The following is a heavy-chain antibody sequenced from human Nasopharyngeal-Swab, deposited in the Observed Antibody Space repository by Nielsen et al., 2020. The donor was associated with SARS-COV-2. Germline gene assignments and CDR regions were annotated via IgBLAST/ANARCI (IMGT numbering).Heavy chain of an antibody. CDR3: ARDFSSGYVDY. CDR2: IIPILGIA. Sequence: SVKVSCKASGGTFSSYAISCVRQAPGQGLEWMGGIIPILGIANYAQKFQGRVTITADKSTSTAYMELSSLRSEDTAVYYCARDFSSGYVDYWGQGTLVTVSS. D-gene: IGHD3-22*01. CDR1: GGTFSSYA. J-gene: IGHJ4*02. V-gene: IGHV1-69*10.